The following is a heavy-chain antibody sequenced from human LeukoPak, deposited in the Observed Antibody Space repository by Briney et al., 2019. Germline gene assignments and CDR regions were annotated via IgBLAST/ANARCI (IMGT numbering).Heavy chain of an antibody. J-gene: IGHJ6*02. Sequence: SETLSHTCAVYGGSFSGYYWSWIRQPPGKGLEWIGEINHSGSTNYNPSLKSRVTISVDTSKNQFSLKLSSVTAADTAVYYCARGFGYCSGGSCYMEPRYYYYGMDVWGQGTTVTVSS. V-gene: IGHV4-34*01. CDR3: ARGFGYCSGGSCYMEPRYYYYGMDV. D-gene: IGHD2-15*01. CDR1: GGSFSGYY. CDR2: INHSGST.